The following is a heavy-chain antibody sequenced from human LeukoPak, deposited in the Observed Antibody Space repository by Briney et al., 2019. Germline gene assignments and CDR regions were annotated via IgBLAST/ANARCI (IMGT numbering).Heavy chain of an antibody. CDR1: GYIFTGYY. Sequence: GASVKVSCKASGYIFTGYYMHWVRQAPGQGLEWMGWINPNSGGTNYAQKFQGRVTMTRDTSITTAYMELSRLRSDDTAVYYCARGPARGNWFDPWGQGTLVTVSS. CDR3: ARGPARGNWFDP. D-gene: IGHD3-10*01. CDR2: INPNSGGT. V-gene: IGHV1-2*02. J-gene: IGHJ5*02.